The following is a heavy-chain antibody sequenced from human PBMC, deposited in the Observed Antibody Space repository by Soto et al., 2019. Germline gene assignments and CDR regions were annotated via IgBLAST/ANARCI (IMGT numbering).Heavy chain of an antibody. CDR3: AKAQGPYSGSPEYFQH. CDR1: GFTFSSYA. D-gene: IGHD1-26*01. Sequence: GGSLRLSCAASGFTFSSYAMSWVRQAPGKGLEWVSAISGSGGSTYYADSVKGRFTISRDNSKNTLYLQMNSLRAEDTAVYYCAKAQGPYSGSPEYFQHWGQGTLVTVSS. CDR2: ISGSGGST. V-gene: IGHV3-23*01. J-gene: IGHJ1*01.